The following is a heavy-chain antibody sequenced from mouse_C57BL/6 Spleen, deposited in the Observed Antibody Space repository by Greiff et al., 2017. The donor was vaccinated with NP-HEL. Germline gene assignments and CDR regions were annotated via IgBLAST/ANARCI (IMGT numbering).Heavy chain of an antibody. CDR1: GYSITSGYY. Sequence: EVKLQESGPGLVKPSQSLSLTCSVTGYSITSGYYWNWIRQFPGNKLEWMGYISYDGSNNYNPSLKNRISITRDTSKNQFFLKLNSVTTEDTATYYCAREDTTGYFDYWGQGTTLTVSS. D-gene: IGHD2-14*01. CDR3: AREDTTGYFDY. V-gene: IGHV3-6*01. J-gene: IGHJ2*01. CDR2: ISYDGSN.